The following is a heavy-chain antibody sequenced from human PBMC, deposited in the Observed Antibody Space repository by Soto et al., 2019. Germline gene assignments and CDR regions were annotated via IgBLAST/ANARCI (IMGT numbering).Heavy chain of an antibody. J-gene: IGHJ4*02. CDR1: AGPISGACYY. V-gene: IGHV4-31*03. D-gene: IGHD6-13*01. CDR2: IYYNGST. CDR3: ARYRISGSWSKFDY. Sequence: SMSITCRFYAGPISGACYYWRCIRQPPGKGLEWVGNIYYNGSTYYSPSLKSRVTVWFDTSKNQFSLRLTSVTAADTAVYYCARYRISGSWSKFDYWGQGTRVTRSS.